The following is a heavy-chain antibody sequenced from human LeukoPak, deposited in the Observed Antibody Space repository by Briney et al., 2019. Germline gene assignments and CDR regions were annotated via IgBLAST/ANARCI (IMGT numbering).Heavy chain of an antibody. D-gene: IGHD3-10*01. Sequence: GGSLRLSCAASGFTFSSYAMSWARQAPGKGLEWVSAISDSGGSTYYADSVKGRFTISRDNSKNTLYLHVNSLRAEDTAVYYCAKHFGSGTYYNFLDYWGQGTLVTVSS. CDR1: GFTFSSYA. V-gene: IGHV3-23*01. CDR2: ISDSGGST. CDR3: AKHFGSGTYYNFLDY. J-gene: IGHJ4*02.